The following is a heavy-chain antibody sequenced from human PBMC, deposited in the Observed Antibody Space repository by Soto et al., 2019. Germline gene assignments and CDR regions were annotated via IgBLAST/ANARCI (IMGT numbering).Heavy chain of an antibody. D-gene: IGHD6-13*01. J-gene: IGHJ4*02. Sequence: QVQLVESGGGVVQPGRSLRLSCAASGFTFSSYAMHWVRQAPGKGLEWVAVISYDGSNKYYADSVKGRFTISRDYSKNTLYLQMNSLRAEDTAVYYCARDMSSWVVSGWSYFDYWGQGTLVTVSS. CDR1: GFTFSSYA. CDR3: ARDMSSWVVSGWSYFDY. CDR2: ISYDGSNK. V-gene: IGHV3-30-3*01.